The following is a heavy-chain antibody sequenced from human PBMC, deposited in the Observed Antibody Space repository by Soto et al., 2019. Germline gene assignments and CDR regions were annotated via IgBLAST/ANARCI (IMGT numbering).Heavy chain of an antibody. CDR2: IYWDDDK. CDR3: AGTQKLAIFGLTPFDY. J-gene: IGHJ4*02. D-gene: IGHD3-3*01. V-gene: IGHV2-5*02. CDR1: GFSLSTSGVG. Sequence: QITLKESGPTLVKPTQTLTLTCTFSGFSLSTSGVGVGWIRQPPGNALEWLALIYWDDDKRYSPSLQSRLTINKDTSKNQVVLTMTNMDPVDTATYYCAGTQKLAIFGLTPFDYWGQGTLVTVSS.